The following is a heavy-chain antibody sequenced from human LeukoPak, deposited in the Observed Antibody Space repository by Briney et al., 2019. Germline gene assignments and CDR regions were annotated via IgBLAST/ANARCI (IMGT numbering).Heavy chain of an antibody. CDR1: GFTFTTYA. CDR2: ITDSGGST. J-gene: IGHJ5*02. D-gene: IGHD5-12*01. Sequence: GGSLRLSCAASGFTFTTYAMSWVRQAPGKGLEWVSGITDSGGSTFYADAVEGRFTISRDNSKNTLYLQMNSLRAEDTAVYYCAKMAIVGNWFDPWGQGTLVTVSS. CDR3: AKMAIVGNWFDP. V-gene: IGHV3-23*01.